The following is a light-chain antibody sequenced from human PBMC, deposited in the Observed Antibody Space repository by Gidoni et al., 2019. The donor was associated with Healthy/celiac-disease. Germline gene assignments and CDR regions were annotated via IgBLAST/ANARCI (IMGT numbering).Light chain of an antibody. CDR1: QSISSY. CDR2: AAS. CDR3: QQSYSTLKT. V-gene: IGKV1-39*01. Sequence: DIQMTQSPSSLSASVGDRVTITCRASQSISSYLNWYQQKPGKDPKLLIYAASSLQSGVPSRFSGSGSGTDFTLTISSLQPEDFATYYCQQSYSTLKTFGQXTKVEIK. J-gene: IGKJ1*01.